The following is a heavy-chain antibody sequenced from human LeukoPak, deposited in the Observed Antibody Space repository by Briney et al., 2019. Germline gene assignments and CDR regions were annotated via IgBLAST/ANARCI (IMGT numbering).Heavy chain of an antibody. CDR2: IKQDGSEK. CDR1: GFTFSSYW. V-gene: IGHV3-7*01. Sequence: PGGSLRLSCAASGFTFSSYWMSWVRQAPGKGLEWVANIKQDGSEKYYVDSMKGRFSISRDNAKNTLYLQMNSLRAEDTAVYYCARESYYDSSGLDYWGQGTLVTVSS. D-gene: IGHD3-22*01. CDR3: ARESYYDSSGLDY. J-gene: IGHJ4*02.